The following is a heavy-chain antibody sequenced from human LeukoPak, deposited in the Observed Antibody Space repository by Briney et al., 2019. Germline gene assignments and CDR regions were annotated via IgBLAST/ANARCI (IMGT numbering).Heavy chain of an antibody. D-gene: IGHD2/OR15-2a*01. CDR3: ARVSFCPRCHFDY. J-gene: IGHJ4*02. V-gene: IGHV3-74*03. CDR2: ISPDGSSA. Sequence: GGSLRLSCAASGFSFSSYWMHWVRRAPGKGLVWVARISPDGSSALSADSVRGRFTISRDNADNTLYLQLNSLRAEDTAVYYCARVSFCPRCHFDYWGQGTQVTVSS. CDR1: GFSFSSYW.